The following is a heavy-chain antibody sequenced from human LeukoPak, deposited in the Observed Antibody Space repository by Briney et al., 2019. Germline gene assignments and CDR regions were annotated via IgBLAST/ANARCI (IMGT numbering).Heavy chain of an antibody. CDR2: INSGATSE. V-gene: IGHV3-48*03. Sequence: SGGSLRLSCTASGFIFSNFEMNWVRQSPGKGLQWAAYINSGATSEYYADSVKGRFTISRDNAKNSLYLQMNSLGVQDTAIYYCARVICTGGSCFQNDYWGQGTLVTVSS. CDR1: GFIFSNFE. CDR3: ARVICTGGSCFQNDY. D-gene: IGHD2-8*02. J-gene: IGHJ4*02.